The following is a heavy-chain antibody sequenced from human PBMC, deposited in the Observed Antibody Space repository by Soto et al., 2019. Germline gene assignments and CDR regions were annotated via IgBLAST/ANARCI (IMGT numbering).Heavy chain of an antibody. D-gene: IGHD1-26*01. CDR2: ISYDGSNK. CDR1: GFTFSSYA. CDR3: ASEFKWRGGSSPFDY. Sequence: QVQLVESGGGVVQPGRSLRLSCAASGFTFSSYAMHWVRQAPGKGLEWVAGISYDGSNKYYADSVKGRFTISRDNPKKTQYLQMNSLRAEDTDVYYCASEFKWRGGSSPFDYWGQGTLVTVSS. J-gene: IGHJ4*02. V-gene: IGHV3-30-3*01.